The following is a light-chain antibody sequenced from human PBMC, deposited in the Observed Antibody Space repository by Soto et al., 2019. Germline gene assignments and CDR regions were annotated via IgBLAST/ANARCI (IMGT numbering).Light chain of an antibody. CDR2: EVN. J-gene: IGLJ1*01. Sequence: QSALTQPASVSGSAGQSITISCTGTSSNIGVYNLVSWYQQHPGKAPKLMIYEVNKRPSGVSNRFSGSKSGDTASLTISGLQAEDEADYFCCSYAGSSTYVFGTGTKVTVL. V-gene: IGLV2-23*02. CDR3: CSYAGSSTYV. CDR1: SSNIGVYNL.